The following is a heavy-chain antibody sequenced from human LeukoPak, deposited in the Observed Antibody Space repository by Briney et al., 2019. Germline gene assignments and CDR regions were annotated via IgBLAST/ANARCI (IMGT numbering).Heavy chain of an antibody. D-gene: IGHD6-13*01. Sequence: SETLSLTCAVYGGSFSGYYWSWIRQPPGKGLEWIGYIYYSGSTNYNPSLKSRVTISVDTSKNQFSLKLSSVTAADTAVYYCARGLQQLPYYYYYYMDVWGKGTTVTVSS. CDR2: IYYSGST. J-gene: IGHJ6*03. V-gene: IGHV4-59*01. CDR3: ARGLQQLPYYYYYYMDV. CDR1: GGSFSGYY.